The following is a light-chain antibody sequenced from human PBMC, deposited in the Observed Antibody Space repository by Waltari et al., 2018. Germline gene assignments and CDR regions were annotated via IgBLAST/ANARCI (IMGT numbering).Light chain of an antibody. CDR1: SSDVGSYNL. CDR3: CSYAGSYSFFYV. V-gene: IGLV2-23*02. J-gene: IGLJ1*01. Sequence: QSALTQPASVSGSPGQSITISCTGTSSDVGSYNLVSWYQQHPGKAPKVMIYEVSKRPSCVSNRFSGSNSGNTASLTISGLQAEDEADYYCCSYAGSYSFFYVFGTGTKVTVL. CDR2: EVS.